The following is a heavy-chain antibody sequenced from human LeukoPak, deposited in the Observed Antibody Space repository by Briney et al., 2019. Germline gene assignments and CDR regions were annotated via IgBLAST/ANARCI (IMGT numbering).Heavy chain of an antibody. CDR3: ATHCSSTSCYELGYYYYGMDV. Sequence: SVKVSCKASGGTFSSYAISWVRQAPGQGLKWMGGIIPIFGTANYAQKFQGRVTITADESTSTAYMELSSLRSEDTAVYYCATHCSSTSCYELGYYYYGMDVWGQGTTVTVSS. V-gene: IGHV1-69*01. CDR2: IIPIFGTA. J-gene: IGHJ6*02. CDR1: GGTFSSYA. D-gene: IGHD2-2*01.